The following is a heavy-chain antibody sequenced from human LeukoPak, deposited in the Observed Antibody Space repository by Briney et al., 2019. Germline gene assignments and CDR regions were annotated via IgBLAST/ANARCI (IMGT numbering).Heavy chain of an antibody. CDR3: ARRPIRYIIAAAGPFDP. CDR2: INPNSGGT. CDR1: GYTFTGYY. J-gene: IGHJ5*02. Sequence: AASVKVSCKASGYTFTGYYMHWVRQAPGQGLEWMGWINPNSGGTNYAQKFQGRVTMTRNTSISTAYMELSSLRSEDTAVYYCARRPIRYIIAAAGPFDPWGQGTLVTVSS. V-gene: IGHV1-2*02. D-gene: IGHD6-13*01.